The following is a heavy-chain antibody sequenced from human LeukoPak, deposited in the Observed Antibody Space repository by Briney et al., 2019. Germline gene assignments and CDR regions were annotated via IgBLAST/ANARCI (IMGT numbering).Heavy chain of an antibody. J-gene: IGHJ1*01. Sequence: GGSLRLSCAASGFTFRSCGMHWVRQAPGKGLEYVSAISSNGGRTYYANSVKGRFTISRDNSRNTLYLQMGSLRAEDMAVYYCATYYYDSGGFHFHHWGQGTLVTVSS. CDR3: ATYYYDSGGFHFHH. D-gene: IGHD3-22*01. V-gene: IGHV3-64*01. CDR2: ISSNGGRT. CDR1: GFTFRSCG.